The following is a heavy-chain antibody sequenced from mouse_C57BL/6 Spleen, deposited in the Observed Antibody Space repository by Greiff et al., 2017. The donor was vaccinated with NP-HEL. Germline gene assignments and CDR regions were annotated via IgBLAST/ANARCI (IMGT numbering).Heavy chain of an antibody. Sequence: VQLQQSGPELVKPGASVTISCTASGYAFSSSWMNWVKQRPGKGLEWIGRIYPGDGDTNYNGKFKGKATLTADKSSSTAYMQLSSLTSEDSAVYFCAKITTVVSDAMDYWGQGTSVTVSS. CDR2: IYPGDGDT. V-gene: IGHV1-82*01. CDR3: AKITTVVSDAMDY. J-gene: IGHJ4*01. CDR1: GYAFSSSW. D-gene: IGHD1-1*01.